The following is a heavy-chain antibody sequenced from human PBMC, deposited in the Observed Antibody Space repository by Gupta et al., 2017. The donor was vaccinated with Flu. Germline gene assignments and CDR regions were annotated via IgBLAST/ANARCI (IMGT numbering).Heavy chain of an antibody. CDR2: MNPNSGNT. CDR1: GYTFTSYD. V-gene: IGHV1-8*01. Sequence: QVQLVQSGAEVKKPGASVKASCKASGYTFTSYDINWVRQATGQGLEWMGWMNPNSGNTGYAQKFQGRVTMTRNTSISTAYMELSSLRSEDTAVYYCARGRGGLFRPYGDPNGGDYWGQGTLVTVSS. J-gene: IGHJ4*02. CDR3: ARGRGGLFRPYGDPNGGDY. D-gene: IGHD4-17*01.